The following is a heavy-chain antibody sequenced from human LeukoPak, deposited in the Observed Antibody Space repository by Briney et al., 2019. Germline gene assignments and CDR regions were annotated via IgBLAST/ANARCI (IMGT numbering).Heavy chain of an antibody. J-gene: IGHJ3*02. CDR1: GGSISSYY. CDR2: IYYSGST. CDR3: ARGATVTTVAFDI. V-gene: IGHV4-59*08. Sequence: PSETLSLTCTVSGGSISSYYWSWIRQPPGKGLEWIGYIYYSGSTNYNPSLKSRVTISVDTSKNQFSLKLSSVTAADTAVYYCARGATVTTVAFDIWGQGQWSPSLQ. D-gene: IGHD4-17*01.